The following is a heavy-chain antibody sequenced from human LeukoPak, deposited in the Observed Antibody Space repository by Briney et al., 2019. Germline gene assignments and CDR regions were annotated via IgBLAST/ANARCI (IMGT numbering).Heavy chain of an antibody. V-gene: IGHV5-51*01. CDR3: ARRVGSSWDFDY. Sequence: GEFLKICCKCSGYSSTSYWIGWGRQLPGERVEWRGIIYPGDSDTRYSPSFQGQVTISADKSISTAYLQWSSLKASDTAMYYCARRVGSSWDFDYWGPGTLVTASS. CDR2: IYPGDSDT. CDR1: GYSSTSYW. D-gene: IGHD6-13*01. J-gene: IGHJ4*02.